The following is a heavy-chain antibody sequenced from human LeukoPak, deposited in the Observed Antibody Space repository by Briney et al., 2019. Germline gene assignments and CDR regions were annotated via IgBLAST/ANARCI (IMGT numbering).Heavy chain of an antibody. V-gene: IGHV4-38-2*01. CDR1: GYSISSGYY. CDR2: IYHSGST. J-gene: IGHJ5*02. CDR3: ARVPTYYDFWSGYYRDNWFDP. D-gene: IGHD3-3*01. Sequence: PSETLSLTCAVSGYSISSGYYWGWIRQPPGKGLEWIGSIYHSGSTYYNPSLKSRVTISVDTSKNQFSLNLSSVTAADTAVYYCARVPTYYDFWSGYYRDNWFDPWGQGTLVTVSS.